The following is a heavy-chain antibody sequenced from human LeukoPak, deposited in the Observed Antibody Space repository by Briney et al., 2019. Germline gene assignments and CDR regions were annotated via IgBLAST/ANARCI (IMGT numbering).Heavy chain of an antibody. J-gene: IGHJ4*02. Sequence: SETLSLTCTVSGGSISSSSYYWGWIRQPPGKGLEWIGSIFYSGSTYYNPSLQSRVTISVDTSKNQFSLKLSSVTAADTAVYYCARLGGYHDPPDYWGQGTLVTVSS. CDR2: IFYSGST. CDR1: GGSISSSSYY. CDR3: ARLGGYHDPPDY. D-gene: IGHD3-16*02. V-gene: IGHV4-39*01.